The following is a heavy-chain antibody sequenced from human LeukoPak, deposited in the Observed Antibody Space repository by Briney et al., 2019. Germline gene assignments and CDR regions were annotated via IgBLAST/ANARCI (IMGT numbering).Heavy chain of an antibody. CDR2: ISSSGSTI. J-gene: IGHJ6*04. Sequence: PGGSLRRSCAASGFTFSSYEMNWVRQAPGKGLEWVSYISSSGSTIYYADSVKGRFTISRDNAKNSLYLQMNSLRAEDTAVYYCARESQYAMDVWGKGTTVTVSS. V-gene: IGHV3-48*03. CDR3: ARESQYAMDV. CDR1: GFTFSSYE.